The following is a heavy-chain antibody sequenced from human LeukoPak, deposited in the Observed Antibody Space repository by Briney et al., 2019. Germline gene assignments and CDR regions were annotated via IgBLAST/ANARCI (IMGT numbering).Heavy chain of an antibody. CDR2: IKSKTDGGTT. J-gene: IGHJ4*02. CDR3: TRYGDY. V-gene: IGHV3-15*01. CDR1: GFTFTDAG. Sequence: TGGSLRLSCAAFGFTFTDAGMTWVRQAPGKGLEWVGRIKSKTDGGTTDYAAPVKGRFTISRDDSENILYLQMNSLKTDDTAVYYCTRYGDYWGQGVLVTVSS. D-gene: IGHD1-1*01.